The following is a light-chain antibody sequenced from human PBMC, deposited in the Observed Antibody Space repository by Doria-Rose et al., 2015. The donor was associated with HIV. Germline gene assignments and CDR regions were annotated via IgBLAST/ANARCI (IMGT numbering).Light chain of an antibody. Sequence: SSLSASIGVRVTITCPASQTVSTYLNWFQQEPGKAPTLLIYAASRLQSGVPSRFSGSGSGTDFTLTISGLQPGDFATYYGQQTYSAPPWTFGQGTKVEMK. CDR2: AAS. V-gene: IGKV1-39*01. CDR3: QQTYSAPPWT. J-gene: IGKJ1*01. CDR1: QTVSTY.